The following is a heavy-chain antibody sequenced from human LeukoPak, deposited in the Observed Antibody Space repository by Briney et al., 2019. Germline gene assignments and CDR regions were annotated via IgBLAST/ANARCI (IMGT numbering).Heavy chain of an antibody. CDR1: GGSISSSSYY. Sequence: SETLSPTCTVSGGSISSSSYYWGWIRQPPGKGLEWIGSIYYSGSTYYNPSLKSRVTISVDTSKNQFSLKLSSVTAADTAVYYCARRRRITMVRGVTAPYYFDYWGQGTLVTVSS. CDR2: IYYSGST. CDR3: ARRRRITMVRGVTAPYYFDY. V-gene: IGHV4-39*01. J-gene: IGHJ4*02. D-gene: IGHD3-10*01.